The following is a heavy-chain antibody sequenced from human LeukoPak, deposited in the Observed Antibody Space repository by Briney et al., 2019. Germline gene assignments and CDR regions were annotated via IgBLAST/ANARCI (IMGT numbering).Heavy chain of an antibody. D-gene: IGHD3-3*01. J-gene: IGHJ4*02. CDR2: ISGRGGST. CDR3: AFTILGY. Sequence: GGSLRLSCAASGFTFSRYALSGVRQAPWKGLEWVSPISGRGGSTYYANSGKGRFNISRENSKNTLYLQMHSLGAEDTAVYYCAFTILGYWGQGTLVTVSS. CDR1: GFTFSRYA. V-gene: IGHV3-23*01.